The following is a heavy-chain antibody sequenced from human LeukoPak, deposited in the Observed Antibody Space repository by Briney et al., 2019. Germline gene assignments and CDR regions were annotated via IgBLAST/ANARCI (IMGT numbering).Heavy chain of an antibody. J-gene: IGHJ4*02. CDR1: GFTVTSNY. CDR3: ARDPTQWLRYGYFDY. V-gene: IGHV3-74*01. Sequence: GGSLRLSCAASGFTVTSNYMNWVRQAPGKGLVWVSRINTDGSSTSYADSVKGRFTISRDDAKNTLYLQMNSLRAEDTAVYYCARDPTQWLRYGYFDYWGQGTLVTVSS. CDR2: INTDGSST. D-gene: IGHD3-22*01.